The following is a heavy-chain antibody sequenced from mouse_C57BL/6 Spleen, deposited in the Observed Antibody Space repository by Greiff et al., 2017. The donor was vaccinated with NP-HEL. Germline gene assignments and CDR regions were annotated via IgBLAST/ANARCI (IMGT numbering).Heavy chain of an antibody. Sequence: VKLMESGPELVKPGASVKISCKASGYAFSSSWMNWVKQRPGKGLEWIGRIYPGDGDTNYNGKFKGKATLTADKSSSTAYMQLSSLTSEDSAVYFCARGHDYVDFDYWGQGTTLTVSS. V-gene: IGHV1-82*01. J-gene: IGHJ2*01. CDR1: GYAFSSSW. CDR3: ARGHDYVDFDY. CDR2: IYPGDGDT. D-gene: IGHD2-4*01.